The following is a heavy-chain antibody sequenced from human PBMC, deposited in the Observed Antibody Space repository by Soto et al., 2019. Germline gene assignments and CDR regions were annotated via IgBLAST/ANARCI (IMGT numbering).Heavy chain of an antibody. Sequence: ASVKVSCKASGYTFTSYAMHWVRQAPGQRLEWMGWINAGNGNTKYSQKFQGRVTITRDTSASTAYMELSSLRSEDTAVYYCARDPRDETHYYMDVWGKGTTVPVSS. CDR2: INAGNGNT. CDR1: GYTFTSYA. V-gene: IGHV1-3*01. CDR3: ARDPRDETHYYMDV. J-gene: IGHJ6*03.